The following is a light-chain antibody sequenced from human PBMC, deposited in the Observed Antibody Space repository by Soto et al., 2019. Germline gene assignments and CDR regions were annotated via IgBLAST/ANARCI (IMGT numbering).Light chain of an antibody. Sequence: QSALTQPASVSGSPGQSITISCTGTSSDVGGYNYVSWYQQHPGKAPKLMIYEVSNRPSGVSNRFSGSKSGNTGSLTISGRQAEDEADYYCSSYTSSSTYVFGTGTKLTVL. CDR2: EVS. V-gene: IGLV2-14*01. CDR1: SSDVGGYNY. J-gene: IGLJ1*01. CDR3: SSYTSSSTYV.